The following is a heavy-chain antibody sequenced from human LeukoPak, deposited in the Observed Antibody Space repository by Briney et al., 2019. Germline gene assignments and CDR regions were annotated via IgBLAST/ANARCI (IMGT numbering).Heavy chain of an antibody. D-gene: IGHD3-22*01. V-gene: IGHV4-39*07. CDR3: ASKTTDYYDSSGYGDY. CDR1: GGSISSSSYY. CDR2: IYYSGST. J-gene: IGHJ4*02. Sequence: SETLSLTCTVSGGSISSSSYYWGWIRQPPGKGLEWIGSIYYSGSTYYNPSLKSRVTISVDTSKNQFSLKLSSVTAADTAVYYCASKTTDYYDSSGYGDYWGQGTLVTVSS.